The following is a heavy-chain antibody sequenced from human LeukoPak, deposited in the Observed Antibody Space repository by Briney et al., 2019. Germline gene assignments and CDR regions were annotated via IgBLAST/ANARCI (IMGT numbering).Heavy chain of an antibody. Sequence: GSLRLSCAASGFTFSSYSMNWVRQPPGKGLEWIGSIYYSGSTYYNPSLKSRVTISVDTSKNQFSLKLSSVTAADTAVYYCARHKTTGGFDYWGQGTLVTVSS. CDR3: ARHKTTGGFDY. V-gene: IGHV4-39*01. J-gene: IGHJ4*02. CDR1: GFTFSSYSMN. D-gene: IGHD1-1*01. CDR2: IYYSGST.